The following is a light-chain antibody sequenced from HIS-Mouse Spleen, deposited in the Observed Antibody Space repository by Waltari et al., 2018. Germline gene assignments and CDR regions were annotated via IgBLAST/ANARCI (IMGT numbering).Light chain of an antibody. V-gene: IGLV3-1*01. J-gene: IGLJ2*01. Sequence: SYELTQPPSVSVSPGQTASITCPGDKLGDKYACWYQQKPGQSPVLVIYQDSRRPSGIPERVSGSNSGNTATLTIRGTQAMDEADYYCQAWDSSTAVFGGGTKLTVL. CDR3: QAWDSSTAV. CDR1: KLGDKY. CDR2: QDS.